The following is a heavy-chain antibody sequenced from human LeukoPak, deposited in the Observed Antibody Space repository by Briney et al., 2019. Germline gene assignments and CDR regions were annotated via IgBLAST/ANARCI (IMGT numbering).Heavy chain of an antibody. CDR2: INPNSGGT. CDR1: GYTFTGYY. V-gene: IGHV1-2*02. CDR3: ARERSTSQYSSSWYVPGWFDP. Sequence: ASVKVSCKASGYTFTGYYMHWVRQAPGQGLEWMGWINPNSGGTNYAQKFQGRVTMTRDTSISTAYMELSRLRSDDTAVYYCARERSTSQYSSSWYVPGWFDPWGQGTLVTVSS. J-gene: IGHJ5*02. D-gene: IGHD6-13*01.